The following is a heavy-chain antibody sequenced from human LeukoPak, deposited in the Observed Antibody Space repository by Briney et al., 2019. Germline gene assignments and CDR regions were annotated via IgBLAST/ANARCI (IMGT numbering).Heavy chain of an antibody. V-gene: IGHV3-48*03. Sequence: GGSLRLSCAASGFTFSGSAMHWVRQAPGKGLEWVSYISSSGSTIYYADSVKGRFTISRDNAKNSLYLQMNSLRAEDTAVYYCAELGITMIGGVWGKGTTVTISS. CDR1: GFTFSGSA. CDR3: AELGITMIGGV. J-gene: IGHJ6*04. CDR2: ISSSGSTI. D-gene: IGHD3-10*02.